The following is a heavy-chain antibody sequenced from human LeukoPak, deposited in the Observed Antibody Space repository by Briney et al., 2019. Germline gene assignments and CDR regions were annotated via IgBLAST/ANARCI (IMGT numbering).Heavy chain of an antibody. D-gene: IGHD6-19*01. J-gene: IGHJ5*02. CDR1: GFTFTDHY. CDR2: ISFSHHT. Sequence: RGSLRLSCAASGFTFTDHYMSWIRQAPGKGLEWISYISFSHHTNYADSVKGRFTISRDDARNSLFLQMNSLRAEDTAVYYCAREHSSVSSESKGYNLWGQGTLVTVSS. V-gene: IGHV3-11*06. CDR3: AREHSSVSSESKGYNL.